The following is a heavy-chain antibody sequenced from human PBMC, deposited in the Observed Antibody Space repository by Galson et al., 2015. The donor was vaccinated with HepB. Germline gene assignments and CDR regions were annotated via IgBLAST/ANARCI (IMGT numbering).Heavy chain of an antibody. V-gene: IGHV1-18*04. CDR1: GYTFTSYG. D-gene: IGHD6-19*01. CDR3: ARARVPIAVAGTEFDY. J-gene: IGHJ4*02. CDR2: ISAYNGNT. Sequence: SVKVSCKASGYTFTSYGISWVRQAPGQGLEWMGWISAYNGNTNYAQKLQGRVTMTTDTSTSTAYMELRSLRSDDTAVYYCARARVPIAVAGTEFDYWGQGTLVTVSS.